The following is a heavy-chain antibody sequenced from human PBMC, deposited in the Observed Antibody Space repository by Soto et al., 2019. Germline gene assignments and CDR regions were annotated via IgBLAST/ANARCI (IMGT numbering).Heavy chain of an antibody. CDR1: GASISGFY. V-gene: IGHV4-4*07. D-gene: IGHD1-1*01. CDR3: VRDGTKTLRDSLDS. Sequence: PSETLSLTCTVSGASISGFYWSWIRKSAGKGLEWIGRIYATGTTDYNPSLKSRVMMSVDTSKKQFSLKLRSVTAADTAVYYCVRDGTKTLRDSLDSWGQGISVTVYS. CDR2: IYATGTT. J-gene: IGHJ5*01.